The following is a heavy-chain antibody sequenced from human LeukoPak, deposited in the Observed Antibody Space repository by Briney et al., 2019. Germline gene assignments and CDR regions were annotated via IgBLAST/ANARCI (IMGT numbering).Heavy chain of an antibody. CDR3: VKDRRYYALSTGYSALLQVGAFDI. D-gene: IGHD3-9*01. CDR2: ISVNGAST. Sequence: GGSLRLSGSVSGFTFTKYAMHWVRQAPGKGLEYVSAISVNGASTYYADSIRGRFTISRDNSKNTMYLQMTSLRAEDTAVYYCVKDRRYYALSTGYSALLQVGAFDIWGQGTMVTVSS. CDR1: GFTFTKYA. V-gene: IGHV3-64D*09. J-gene: IGHJ3*02.